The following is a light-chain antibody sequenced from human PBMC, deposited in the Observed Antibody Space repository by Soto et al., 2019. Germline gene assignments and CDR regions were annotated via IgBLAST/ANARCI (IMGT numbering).Light chain of an antibody. V-gene: IGLV2-8*01. Sequence: QSALTQPPSASGSPGQSVTISCTGTSSDVGGYKYVSWYQQHPGKAPKLMIFEVNKRPSGVPDRFSGSKSGNTASLTGSGLQAEDEADYYCSSYAGINNVGVFGTGTKLTVL. CDR2: EVN. J-gene: IGLJ1*01. CDR3: SSYAGINNVGV. CDR1: SSDVGGYKY.